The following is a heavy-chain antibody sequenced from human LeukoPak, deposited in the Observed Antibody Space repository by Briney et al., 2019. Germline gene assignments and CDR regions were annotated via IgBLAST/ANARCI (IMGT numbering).Heavy chain of an antibody. CDR2: IKQDGSEK. D-gene: IGHD3-3*01. V-gene: IGHV3-7*01. CDR1: GFTFSSYW. CDR3: ARDPGYDFWSGYHYYYYYYMDV. Sequence: GGSLRLSCAASGFTFSSYWMSWVRQAPGKGLEWVANIKQDGSEKYYVDSVKGRFTISRDNAKNSLYLQMNSLRAEDTAVYYCARDPGYDFWSGYHYYYYYYMDVWGKGTTVTVSS. J-gene: IGHJ6*03.